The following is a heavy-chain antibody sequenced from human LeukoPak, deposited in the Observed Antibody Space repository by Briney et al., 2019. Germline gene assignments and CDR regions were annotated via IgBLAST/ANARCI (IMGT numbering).Heavy chain of an antibody. CDR2: IIPIFGTA. Sequence: ASVKVSCKASGGTFSSYAISWVRQAPGQGLEWMGGIIPIFGTANYAQKFQGRVTITADESTSTAYMELSSLRSEDTAVYYCARSPEYSYGVWYFDLWGRGTLVTVSS. J-gene: IGHJ2*01. V-gene: IGHV1-69*13. CDR1: GGTFSSYA. D-gene: IGHD5-18*01. CDR3: ARSPEYSYGVWYFDL.